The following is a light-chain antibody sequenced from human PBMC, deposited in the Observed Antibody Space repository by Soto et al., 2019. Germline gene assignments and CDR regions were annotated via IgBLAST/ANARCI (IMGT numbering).Light chain of an antibody. Sequence: IVLTHSPATLSFSPGEIATLSFRASQSVSSSLVWYQQKPGQAPSLLIYDASNRATGIPARFSGSGSATDFTLTISRLEPEDFAVYYCQQYGSSPWTFGQGTKVDIK. V-gene: IGKV3-20*01. J-gene: IGKJ1*01. CDR2: DAS. CDR1: QSVSSS. CDR3: QQYGSSPWT.